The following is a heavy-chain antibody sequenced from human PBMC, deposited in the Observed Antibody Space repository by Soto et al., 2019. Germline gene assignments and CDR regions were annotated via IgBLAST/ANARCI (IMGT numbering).Heavy chain of an antibody. V-gene: IGHV4-39*01. CDR2: ISYSGST. D-gene: IGHD4-17*01. CDR3: ARHDYGGFGL. J-gene: IGHJ4*02. Sequence: QLQLQESGPGLVKPSETLSLTCTVSGGSISRSSYYWGWIRQPPGKGLEWIGSISYSGSTYYNPSLKIRVPISVDPSKNQFSLKLSSVTAADTAVYSCARHDYGGFGLWGQGTLVTVSS. CDR1: GGSISRSSYY.